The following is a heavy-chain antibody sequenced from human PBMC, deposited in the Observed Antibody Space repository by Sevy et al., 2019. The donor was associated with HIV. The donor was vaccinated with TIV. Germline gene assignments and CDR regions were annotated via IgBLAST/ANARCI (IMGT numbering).Heavy chain of an antibody. CDR1: GGSIXNSSYY. CDR2: XYXSGRT. V-gene: IGHV4-39*01. J-gene: IGHJ4*02. CDR3: ASDDWENYVGXDN. Sequence: SETLSLTCTVSGGSIXNSSYYWGWIRQPPGKGLEWIGSXYXSGRTYYHPSLKSRVTISVDTSNNQLSLKLSSVTAADTAVYYCASDDWENYVGXDNWGQGTLVTVSS. D-gene: IGHD1-7*01.